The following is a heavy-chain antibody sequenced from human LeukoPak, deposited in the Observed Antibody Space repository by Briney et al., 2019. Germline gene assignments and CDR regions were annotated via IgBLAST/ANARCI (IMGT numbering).Heavy chain of an antibody. Sequence: SETLSLTCAVSGGSISSGDYSWSWIRQPPGKGLERIGYIYHSGSTYYNPSLKSRVTISVDRSKNQFSLKLSSVTAADTAVYYCARSRGDTSHFDYWGQGTLVTVSS. CDR3: ARSRGDTSHFDY. D-gene: IGHD3-16*01. CDR1: GGSISSGDYS. CDR2: IYHSGST. J-gene: IGHJ4*02. V-gene: IGHV4-30-2*01.